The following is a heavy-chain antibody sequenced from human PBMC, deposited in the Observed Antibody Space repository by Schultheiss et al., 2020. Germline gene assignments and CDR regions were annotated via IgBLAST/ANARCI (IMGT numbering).Heavy chain of an antibody. D-gene: IGHD4-17*01. J-gene: IGHJ6*02. CDR3: ARDLAAYGPYGMDV. V-gene: IGHV4-31*03. CDR2: IYYSGST. CDR1: GGSISSGGYY. Sequence: LRLSCTVSGGSISSGGYYWSWIRQHPGKGLEWIGYIYYSGSTYYNPSLKSRVTISVDTSKNQFSLKLSSVTAADTAVYYCARDLAAYGPYGMDVWGQGTTVTVSS.